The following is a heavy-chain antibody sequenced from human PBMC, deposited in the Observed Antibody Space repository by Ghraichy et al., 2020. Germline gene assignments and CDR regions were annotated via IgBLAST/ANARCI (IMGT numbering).Heavy chain of an antibody. CDR1: GGSISSSSYY. D-gene: IGHD6-13*01. CDR3: ARRGGTGYSSSCFYFDY. V-gene: IGHV4-39*01. J-gene: IGHJ4*02. CDR2: IYYSGST. Sequence: ESLNISCTVSGGSISSSSYYWGWIRQAPGKGLEWIGRIYYSGSTYYNPSLKSRVTISVDTSKNQFSLKLSSVTAADTAVYYCARRGGTGYSSSCFYFDYWCQRTLVTVSS.